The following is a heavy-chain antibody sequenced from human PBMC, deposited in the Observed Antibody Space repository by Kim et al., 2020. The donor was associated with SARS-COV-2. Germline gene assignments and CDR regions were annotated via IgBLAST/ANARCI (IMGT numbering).Heavy chain of an antibody. CDR2: IYYSGST. Sequence: SETLSLTCTVSGGSISSSSYYWGWIRQPPGKGLEWIGSIYYSGSTYYNPSLKSRVTISVDTSKNQFSLKLSSVTAADTAVYYCARRGYSYGFGGRGGWYFVSWGQGTLAPVSS. V-gene: IGHV4-39*01. D-gene: IGHD5-18*01. CDR1: GGSISSSSYY. J-gene: IGHJ4*02. CDR3: ARRGYSYGFGGRGGWYFVS.